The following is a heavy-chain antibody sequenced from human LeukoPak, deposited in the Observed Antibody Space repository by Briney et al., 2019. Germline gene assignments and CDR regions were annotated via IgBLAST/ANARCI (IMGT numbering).Heavy chain of an antibody. CDR3: TKDAAAAGSAYYFEY. CDR1: GFTFSNYA. Sequence: GSLRLSCAASGFTFSNYAMSWVRQAPGKGLEWVSVISGSGGITYYEDSVKGRFTISRDNSKNTLYLQMNSLRADDRAIYYCTKDAAAAGSAYYFEYWGQGTLVTVSS. D-gene: IGHD6-13*01. CDR2: ISGSGGIT. V-gene: IGHV3-23*01. J-gene: IGHJ4*02.